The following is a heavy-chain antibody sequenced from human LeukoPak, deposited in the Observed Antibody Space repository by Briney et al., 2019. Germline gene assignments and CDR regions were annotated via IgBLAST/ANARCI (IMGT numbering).Heavy chain of an antibody. CDR3: AKDPRRAEAVPAGFDY. D-gene: IGHD6-19*01. CDR1: GFTFSSYG. V-gene: IGHV3-30*18. Sequence: GGSLRLSCAASGFTFSSYGMHWVRQAPGKGLEWVAVISYDGSNKYYADSVKGRFTISRDNSKSTPYLQMNSLRAEDTAMYYCAKDPRRAEAVPAGFDYWGQGTLVTVSS. CDR2: ISYDGSNK. J-gene: IGHJ4*02.